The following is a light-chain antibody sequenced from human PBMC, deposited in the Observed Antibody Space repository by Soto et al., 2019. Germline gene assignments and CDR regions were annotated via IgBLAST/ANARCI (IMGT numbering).Light chain of an antibody. CDR3: QQYDRSPKT. V-gene: IGKV3-20*01. J-gene: IGKJ1*01. CDR1: PSVSSSY. CDR2: GAS. Sequence: ILLTQSPGTLSFSPGQRATLSCRASPSVSSSYLAWYQQKPGQAPRLLIYGASSRATGIPDRFSGSGSGTDFTLTISRLEPEDFAVYYCQQYDRSPKTFGQGTKVDIK.